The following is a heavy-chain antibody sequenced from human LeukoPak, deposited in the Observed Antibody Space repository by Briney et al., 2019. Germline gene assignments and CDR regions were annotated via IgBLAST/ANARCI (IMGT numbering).Heavy chain of an antibody. D-gene: IGHD3-10*01. J-gene: IGHJ5*02. CDR3: ARDVDYYGSGSCLFDP. Sequence: ASVKVSCKASGYIFTGYYMHWVRQAPGQGLEWMGWIYPNSGTTNYAQKFQGRVTMTRDTSISTAYMELSRLRSDDTAVYYCARDVDYYGSGSCLFDPWGQGTLVTVSS. CDR2: IYPNSGTT. V-gene: IGHV1-2*02. CDR1: GYIFTGYY.